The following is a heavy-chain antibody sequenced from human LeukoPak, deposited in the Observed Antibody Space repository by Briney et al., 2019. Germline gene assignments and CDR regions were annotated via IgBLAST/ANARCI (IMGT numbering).Heavy chain of an antibody. CDR2: INTNTGNP. V-gene: IGHV7-4-1*02. D-gene: IGHD3-9*01. Sequence: ASVKVSCKASGYTFTSYAMNWVRQAPGQGLEWMGWINTNTGNPTYAQGFTGRFVFSLDTSVSTAYLQISSLKAEDTAVYYCARDLRLLRYFDWYFDLWGRGTLVTVSS. CDR1: GYTFTSYA. J-gene: IGHJ2*01. CDR3: ARDLRLLRYFDWYFDL.